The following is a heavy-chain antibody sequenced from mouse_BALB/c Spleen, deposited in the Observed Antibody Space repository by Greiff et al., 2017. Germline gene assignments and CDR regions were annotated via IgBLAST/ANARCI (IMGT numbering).Heavy chain of an antibody. J-gene: IGHJ4*01. CDR1: GYTFTSYW. CDR3: ARAGTGAMDY. D-gene: IGHD3-3*01. CDR2: INPSTGYT. Sequence: QVQLQQSGAELAKPGASVKMSCKASGYTFTSYWMHWVKQRPGQGLEWIGYINPSTGYTEYNQKFKDKATLTADKSSSTAYMQLSSLTSEDSAVYYCARAGTGAMDYWGQGTSVTVSS. V-gene: IGHV1-7*01.